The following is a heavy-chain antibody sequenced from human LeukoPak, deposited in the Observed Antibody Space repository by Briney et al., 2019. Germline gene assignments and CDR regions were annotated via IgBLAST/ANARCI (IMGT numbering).Heavy chain of an antibody. CDR3: ARQEYCSGGSCYTWIDP. V-gene: IGHV5-51*01. CDR1: GYSFTSYW. Sequence: GESLKISCKGSGYSFTSYWIGWVRQMPGKGLEWMGIIYPADSDIRYSPSFQGQVTISADKSISTAYLQWSSLKASDTAMYYCARQEYCSGGSCYTWIDPWGQGTLVIVSS. D-gene: IGHD2-15*01. CDR2: IYPADSDI. J-gene: IGHJ5*02.